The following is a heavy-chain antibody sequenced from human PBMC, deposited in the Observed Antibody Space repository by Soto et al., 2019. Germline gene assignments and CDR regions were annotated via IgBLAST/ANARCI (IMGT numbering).Heavy chain of an antibody. CDR2: IDPSDSYT. CDR3: ARPYYYGSGSYPLDYYYGMDV. V-gene: IGHV5-10-1*01. D-gene: IGHD3-10*01. J-gene: IGHJ6*02. Sequence: LKISCKGSGYSFTSYWISWVRQMPGKGLEWMGRIDPSDSYTNYSPSFQGHVTISADKSISTAYLQWSSLKASDTAMYYCARPYYYGSGSYPLDYYYGMDVWGQGTTVTVSS. CDR1: GYSFTSYW.